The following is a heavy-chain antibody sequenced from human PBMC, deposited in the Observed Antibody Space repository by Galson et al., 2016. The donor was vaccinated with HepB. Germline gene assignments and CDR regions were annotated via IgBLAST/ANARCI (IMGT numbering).Heavy chain of an antibody. CDR1: GFTFSSYA. J-gene: IGHJ4*02. V-gene: IGHV3-30-3*01. D-gene: IGHD6-19*01. Sequence: SLRLSCAGSGFTFSSYAVHWVRLPPGKGLEWVAAISYDGDNEYYADSLKGRYTISRDNSRNTVYLHMSSLRRDDTAVYYCARGSSAVDATEVGLDYWGQGTLVIVSS. CDR2: ISYDGDNE. CDR3: ARGSSAVDATEVGLDY.